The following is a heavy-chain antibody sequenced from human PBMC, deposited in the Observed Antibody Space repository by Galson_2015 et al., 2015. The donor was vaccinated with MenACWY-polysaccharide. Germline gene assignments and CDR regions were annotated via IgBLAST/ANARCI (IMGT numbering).Heavy chain of an antibody. Sequence: SLRLSCAASGFTFSTYAMHWVRQAPGKGLEWVTVISYDGSNKYYADSVKGRFTISRDSSQNSFYLQMSSLRADDTAVYYCAREYCDRTTCYGMDVWGQGTTVTVSS. D-gene: IGHD2-2*01. CDR3: AREYCDRTTCYGMDV. J-gene: IGHJ6*02. V-gene: IGHV3-30*04. CDR1: GFTFSTYA. CDR2: ISYDGSNK.